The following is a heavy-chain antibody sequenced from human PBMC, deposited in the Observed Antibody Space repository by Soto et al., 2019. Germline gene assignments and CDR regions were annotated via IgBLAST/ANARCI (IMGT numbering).Heavy chain of an antibody. CDR1: GGTFGSYA. CDR3: ARSQGSSTSLEIYYYYYYGMDV. Sequence: QVQLVQSGAEVKKPGSSVNVSCKASGGTFGSYAISWVRQAPGQGLEWMGGIIPNPGTENHAQKFQGRVTIAADESTSTAYMELSSLRSEDTAVYYCARSQGSSTSLEIYYYYYYGMDVWGQGTTVTVSS. J-gene: IGHJ6*02. CDR2: IIPNPGTE. V-gene: IGHV1-69*01. D-gene: IGHD2-2*01.